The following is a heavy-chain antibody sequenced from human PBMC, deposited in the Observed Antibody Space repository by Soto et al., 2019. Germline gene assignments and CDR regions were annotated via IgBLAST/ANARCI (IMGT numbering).Heavy chain of an antibody. D-gene: IGHD3-9*01. V-gene: IGHV1-18*01. CDR1: GYTFSSYG. J-gene: IGHJ5*02. Sequence: ASVTVSCQASGYTFSSYGISWVRQAPGQGLEWMGWISAYNGNTNYAQKLQGRVTISVDTSKNQFSLKLSSVTAADTAVYYCARHARYYDILTGYSTLSWFDPWGQGTLVTVSS. CDR2: ISAYNGNT. CDR3: ARHARYYDILTGYSTLSWFDP.